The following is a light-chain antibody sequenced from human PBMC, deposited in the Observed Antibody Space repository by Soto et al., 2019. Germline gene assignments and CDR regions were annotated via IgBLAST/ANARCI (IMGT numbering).Light chain of an antibody. CDR2: GAS. CDR1: QSVSSK. J-gene: IGKJ4*01. V-gene: IGKV3-15*01. Sequence: EIVMTQSPATLSVSPGERATLSCRASQSVSSKLAWYQQKPGQAPRLLIYGASTRATDIPARFSGSGSGTEFTLTISSLQSEDFAVYYCQQYNNGLTFGGGTKVEIK. CDR3: QQYNNGLT.